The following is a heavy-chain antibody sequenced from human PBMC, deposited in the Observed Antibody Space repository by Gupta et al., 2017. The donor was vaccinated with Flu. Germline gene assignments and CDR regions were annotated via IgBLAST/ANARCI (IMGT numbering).Heavy chain of an antibody. Sequence: QVQLVQSGTEVKKPGASVKVSCKASGYTFGNYGITWVRQAPGQGPEWMGWISPYNGNSNYAQKFQGRVTMTTDTSTSTAYMEVRSLRSDDTAVYFCARDLQPYRGVLTGEWAYWGLGTLVTVSS. CDR2: ISPYNGNS. V-gene: IGHV1-18*01. CDR1: GYTFGNYG. D-gene: IGHD3-10*01. J-gene: IGHJ4*02. CDR3: ARDLQPYRGVLTGEWAY.